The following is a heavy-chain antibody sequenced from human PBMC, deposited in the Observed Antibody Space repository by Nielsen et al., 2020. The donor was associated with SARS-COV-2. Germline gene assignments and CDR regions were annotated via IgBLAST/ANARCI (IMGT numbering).Heavy chain of an antibody. V-gene: IGHV3-7*03. CDR2: IKQDGSEK. Sequence: GGSLRLSCAASGFTFSSYWMSWVRQAPGKGLEWVANIKQDGSEKYCVDSVKGRFTISRDNAKNSLYLQMNSPRAEDTAVYYCARDRYYDFWSGSPAGDAFDIWGQGTMVTVSS. CDR3: ARDRYYDFWSGSPAGDAFDI. J-gene: IGHJ3*02. CDR1: GFTFSSYW. D-gene: IGHD3-3*01.